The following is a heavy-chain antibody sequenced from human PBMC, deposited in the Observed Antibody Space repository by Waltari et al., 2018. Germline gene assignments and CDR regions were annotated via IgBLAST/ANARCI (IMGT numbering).Heavy chain of an antibody. Sequence: EVQLVESGGGLVKPGGSLRLSCAASGFTFSSYSMNWVRQAPGKGLEWVSSLSSSSSYIYYADSVKSRFTISRDNAKNSLYLQMNSLRAEDTAVYYCARDVPMGYGSGSYYNWGQGTLVTVSS. J-gene: IGHJ4*02. D-gene: IGHD3-10*01. CDR2: LSSSSSYI. CDR3: ARDVPMGYGSGSYYN. V-gene: IGHV3-21*01. CDR1: GFTFSSYS.